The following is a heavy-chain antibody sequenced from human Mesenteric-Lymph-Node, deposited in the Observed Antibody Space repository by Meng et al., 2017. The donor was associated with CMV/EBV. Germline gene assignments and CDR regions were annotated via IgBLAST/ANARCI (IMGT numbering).Heavy chain of an antibody. V-gene: IGHV4-34*01. CDR2: INHSGST. J-gene: IGHJ4*02. CDR3: ARRGGYNWTPRYFDY. Sequence: VYRGAFSGYYWSWIRQPPGKGLEWIGEINHSGSTNYNPSLKSRVTISVDTSKNQFSLKLSSVTAADTAVYYCARRGGYNWTPRYFDYWGQGTLVTVSS. D-gene: IGHD1-20*01. CDR1: RGAFSGYY.